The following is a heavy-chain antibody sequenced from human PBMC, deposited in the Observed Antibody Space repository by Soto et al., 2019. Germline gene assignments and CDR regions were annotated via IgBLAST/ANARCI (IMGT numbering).Heavy chain of an antibody. CDR2: INPNSGGT. D-gene: IGHD3-10*01. CDR1: GYTFNEYY. CDR3: ARSLGGGGDYFYGMDV. J-gene: IGHJ6*02. V-gene: IGHV1-2*02. Sequence: QVQLVQSGAEVKKPGASVKVSCKTSGYTFNEYYIHWMRQVPGQGPEWMGWINPNSGGTKFAKKFQGGITMTSDTSISTAYMELSRLRSDDPAVYYGARSLGGGGDYFYGMDVWGQGTAVTVSS.